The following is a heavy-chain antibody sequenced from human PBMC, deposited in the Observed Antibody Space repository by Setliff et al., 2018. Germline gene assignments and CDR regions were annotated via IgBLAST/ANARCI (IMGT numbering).Heavy chain of an antibody. CDR2: INHSGSS. CDR3: ARRETYYNFWSGYYAY. CDR1: GGSFSGYY. D-gene: IGHD3-3*01. J-gene: IGHJ4*02. V-gene: IGHV4-34*01. Sequence: SETLSLTCAVYGGSFSGYYWTWIRQPPGKGLEWIGEINHSGSSNYNPSLKSRVTISVDTSKNQFSLKLSSVTAADTAVYYCARRETYYNFWSGYYAYWGQGTLVTVSS.